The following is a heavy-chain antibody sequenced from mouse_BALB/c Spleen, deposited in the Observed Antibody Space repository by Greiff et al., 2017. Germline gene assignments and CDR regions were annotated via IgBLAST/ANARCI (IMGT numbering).Heavy chain of an antibody. CDR2: ISSGGSYT. CDR1: GFTFSSYA. V-gene: IGHV5-9-4*01. D-gene: IGHD3-1*01. J-gene: IGHJ4*01. Sequence: DVHLVESGGGLVKPGGSLKLSCAASGFTFSSYAMSWVRQSPEKRLEWVAEISSGGSYTYYPDTVTGRFTISRDNAKNTLYLEMSSLRSEDTAMYYCARDSSGLLYYAMDYWGQGTSVTVSS. CDR3: ARDSSGLLYYAMDY.